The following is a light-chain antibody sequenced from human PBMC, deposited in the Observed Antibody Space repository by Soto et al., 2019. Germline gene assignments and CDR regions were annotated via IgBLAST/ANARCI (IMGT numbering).Light chain of an antibody. CDR3: SAWDDSLNGDV. CDR1: SSNIGSNT. CDR2: TAG. V-gene: IGLV1-44*01. J-gene: IGLJ1*01. Sequence: QSVLTQPLSVSGSPGQRVTISCSGGSSNIGSNTVAWYQQLPGTAPQRLIFTAGQRPSGVPGRFSGSKSGTSASLAISGLQAEDEDDYYCSAWDDSLNGDVFGPGTKLTVL.